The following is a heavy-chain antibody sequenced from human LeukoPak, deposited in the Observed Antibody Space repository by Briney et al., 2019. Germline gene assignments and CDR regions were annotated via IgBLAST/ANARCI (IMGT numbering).Heavy chain of an antibody. CDR3: ARAPGIAAAGYYYYYMDV. Sequence: SETLSLTCTVSGGSISSYYWSWIRQPAGKGLEWIGRIYTSGSTNYNPSLKSRVTMSVDTSKNQFSLKLSSVTAADTAVYYCARAPGIAAAGYYYYYMDVWGKGTTVTISS. CDR2: IYTSGST. D-gene: IGHD6-13*01. V-gene: IGHV4-4*07. J-gene: IGHJ6*03. CDR1: GGSISSYY.